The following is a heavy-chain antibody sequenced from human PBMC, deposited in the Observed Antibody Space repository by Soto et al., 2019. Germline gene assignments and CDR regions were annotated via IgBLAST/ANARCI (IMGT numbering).Heavy chain of an antibody. V-gene: IGHV4-59*08. Sequence: SETLSLTCTVSGASISNSYWSWIRQPPGKRLEWIGYIYYSGTTNYNPSLNRRVTISVDTSKNQFSLKLSSVTAADTAVYYCASPKIAFYNWFDPWGQGTLVTVSS. CDR3: ASPKIAFYNWFDP. J-gene: IGHJ5*02. CDR1: GASISNSY. D-gene: IGHD3-3*02. CDR2: IYYSGTT.